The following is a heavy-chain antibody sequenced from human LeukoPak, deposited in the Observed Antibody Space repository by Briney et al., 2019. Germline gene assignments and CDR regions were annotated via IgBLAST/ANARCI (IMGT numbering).Heavy chain of an antibody. D-gene: IGHD3-10*01. CDR1: GYSISSGYY. J-gene: IGHJ4*02. CDR3: ARRDYGSGSYYPSDDY. CDR2: IYHSGST. V-gene: IGHV4-38-2*01. Sequence: SETLSLTCAVSGYSISSGYYWGWIRQPPGNGLEWIGSIYHSGSTYYNPSLKSRVTISVDTSKNQFSLKLSSVTAAYTAVYYCARRDYGSGSYYPSDDYWGQGTLVTVSS.